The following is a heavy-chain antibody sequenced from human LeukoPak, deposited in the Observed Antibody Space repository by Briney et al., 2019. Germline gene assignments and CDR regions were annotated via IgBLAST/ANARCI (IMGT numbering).Heavy chain of an antibody. CDR2: IYHSGST. J-gene: IGHJ4*02. CDR1: GGSVSSGGYS. CDR3: ARDGRSMELDY. D-gene: IGHD3-3*01. Sequence: SQTLSLTCAVSGGSVSSGGYSWSRIRQPPGKGLEWIGYIYHSGSTYYNPSLKSRVTISVDRSKNQFSLKLSSVTAADTAVYYCARDGRSMELDYWGQGTLVTVSS. V-gene: IGHV4-30-2*01.